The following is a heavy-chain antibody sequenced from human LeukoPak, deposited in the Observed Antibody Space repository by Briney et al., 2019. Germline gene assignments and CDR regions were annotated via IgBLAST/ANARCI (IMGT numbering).Heavy chain of an antibody. Sequence: GGSLRLSCAASGFTFSSYSMNWVRQAPGKGLEWVSSISSSSSYIYYADSVKGRFTISRDNAKNSLYLQMNRLRAEETAVYYCGRDAYYYDSSGYYDYWGQGTLVTVSS. CDR2: ISSSSSYI. D-gene: IGHD3-22*01. J-gene: IGHJ4*02. V-gene: IGHV3-21*01. CDR1: GFTFSSYS. CDR3: GRDAYYYDSSGYYDY.